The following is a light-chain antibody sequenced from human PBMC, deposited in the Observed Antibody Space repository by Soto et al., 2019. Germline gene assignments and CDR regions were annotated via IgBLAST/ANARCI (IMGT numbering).Light chain of an antibody. J-gene: IGLJ3*02. Sequence: QAVVTQPPSASGTPGQRVTISCSGSSSNIGRNPVYWYQQVPGTAPKLLFYTNDQRPSGVPDRFSGSKSGTSASLAISGLRSEDEADYHCAAWDDSLSGPVFGGGTKLTVL. CDR2: TND. V-gene: IGLV1-47*02. CDR3: AAWDDSLSGPV. CDR1: SSNIGRNP.